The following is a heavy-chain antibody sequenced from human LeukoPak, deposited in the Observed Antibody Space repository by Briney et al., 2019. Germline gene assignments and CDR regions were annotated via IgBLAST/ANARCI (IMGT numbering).Heavy chain of an antibody. CDR1: GGSIRGYY. V-gene: IGHV4-59*01. J-gene: IGHJ6*04. CDR3: ARAMSSSPPGLMDV. Sequence: SETLSLTCTVSGGSIRGYYWSWIRQPPGKGLEYIGYIYYSGITNYNPSLKSRVTISVDTSKNQFSLRLNSVTAADTAVYYCARAMSSSPPGLMDVWGRGTTITISS. D-gene: IGHD2-2*01. CDR2: IYYSGIT.